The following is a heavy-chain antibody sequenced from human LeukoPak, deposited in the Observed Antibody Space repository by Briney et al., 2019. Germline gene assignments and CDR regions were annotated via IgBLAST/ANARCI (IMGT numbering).Heavy chain of an antibody. V-gene: IGHV3-48*03. CDR1: GFTFSSYE. CDR3: ARDPQDYYYMDV. Sequence: GGSLRLSCAASGFTFSSYEMNWVRQAPGKGLEWVSYISSSGTTIYYADSVKGQFTISRDNAKNSLYLQMNSLRAEDTAVYYCARDPQDYYYMDVWGKGTTVTVSS. CDR2: ISSSGTTI. J-gene: IGHJ6*03.